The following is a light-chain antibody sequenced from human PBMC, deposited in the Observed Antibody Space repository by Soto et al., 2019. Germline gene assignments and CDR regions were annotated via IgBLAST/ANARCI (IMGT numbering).Light chain of an antibody. CDR1: QGIRND. Sequence: DIQMTQPPSSLSATVGDRVTITCRASQGIRNDLGWYQQKPGKAPKRLIYAASSLQSGVPSRFSGSGSGTEFTLTISSLQPDDFATYYCQQYDNYKPLTFGGGTKVHIK. J-gene: IGKJ4*01. V-gene: IGKV1-17*01. CDR3: QQYDNYKPLT. CDR2: AAS.